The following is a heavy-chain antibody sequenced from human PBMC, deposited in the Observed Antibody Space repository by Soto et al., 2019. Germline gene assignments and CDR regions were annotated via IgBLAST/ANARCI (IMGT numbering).Heavy chain of an antibody. CDR1: GYSFTSYW. D-gene: IGHD4-17*01. CDR2: IYPGDSDT. Sequence: EVQLVQSGAEVKKPGESLKISCKGSGYSFTSYWIGWVRQMPGKGLEWMGIIYPGDSDTRYSPSFQGQVTISADKSISTDYLQWSGLKASDTAMYYCARQPYGGNSGVWYFDYWGQGTLVTVSS. J-gene: IGHJ4*02. V-gene: IGHV5-51*01. CDR3: ARQPYGGNSGVWYFDY.